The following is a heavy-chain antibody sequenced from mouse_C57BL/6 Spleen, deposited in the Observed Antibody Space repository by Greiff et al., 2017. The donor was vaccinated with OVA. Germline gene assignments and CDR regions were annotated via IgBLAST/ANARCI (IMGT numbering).Heavy chain of an antibody. J-gene: IGHJ2*01. Sequence: QVQLKESGAELVKPGASVKISCKASGYAFSSYWMNWVKQRPGKGLEWIGQIYPGDGDTNYNGKFKGKATLTADKSSSTAYLQLSSLTSEDSAVYFCARLEVYYGSSPFDYWGQGTTLTVSS. CDR2: IYPGDGDT. V-gene: IGHV1-80*01. CDR1: GYAFSSYW. CDR3: ARLEVYYGSSPFDY. D-gene: IGHD1-1*01.